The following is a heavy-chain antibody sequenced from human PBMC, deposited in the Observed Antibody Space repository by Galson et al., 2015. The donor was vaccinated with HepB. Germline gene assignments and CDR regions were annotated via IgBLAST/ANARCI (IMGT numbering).Heavy chain of an antibody. D-gene: IGHD1/OR15-1a*01. Sequence: SLRLSCAASGFTFSSYSMNWVRQAPGKGLEWVSYISSSSSTIYYADSVKGRFTISRDNAKNSLYLQMNSLRAGDTAVYYCARGQLEQHHDYWGQGTLVTVSS. J-gene: IGHJ4*02. CDR2: ISSSSSTI. CDR1: GFTFSSYS. CDR3: ARGQLEQHHDY. V-gene: IGHV3-48*01.